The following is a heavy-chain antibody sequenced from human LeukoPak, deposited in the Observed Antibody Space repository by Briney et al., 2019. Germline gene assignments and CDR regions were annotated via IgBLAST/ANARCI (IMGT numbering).Heavy chain of an antibody. D-gene: IGHD3-10*01. CDR2: IKQDGSEK. V-gene: IGHV3-7*01. Sequence: PGGSLRLSCAASGFTFSSYWMSWVRQAPGKGLEWVANIKQDGSEKYYVDSVKGRFTISRDNAKNSLYLQMNSLRAEDTAVYYCARDYGSGSYLLDYWGQGTLVTVSS. CDR3: ARDYGSGSYLLDY. J-gene: IGHJ4*02. CDR1: GFTFSSYW.